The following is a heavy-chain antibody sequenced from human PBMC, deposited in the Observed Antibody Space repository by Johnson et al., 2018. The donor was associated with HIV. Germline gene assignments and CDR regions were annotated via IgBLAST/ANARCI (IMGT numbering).Heavy chain of an antibody. CDR3: TTAVDGAPDAFDI. Sequence: VQLVESGGAVVQPGGSLRLSCVASGFTFTNAWMSWVRQAPGKGLEWVGRINTKTDGGTTDYAAAVKGRFTISRDNSKNTLYLQMNSLKTEDTAVYYCTTAVDGAPDAFDIWGQGTVVTVSS. J-gene: IGHJ3*02. CDR1: GFTFTNAW. CDR2: INTKTDGGTT. D-gene: IGHD4-17*01. V-gene: IGHV3-15*02.